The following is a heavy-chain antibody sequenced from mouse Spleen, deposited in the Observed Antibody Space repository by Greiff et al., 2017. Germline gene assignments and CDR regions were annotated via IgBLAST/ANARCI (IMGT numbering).Heavy chain of an antibody. CDR3: ASVPVFDY. CDR1: GFNIKDTY. CDR2: IDPANGNT. V-gene: IGHV14-3*02. J-gene: IGHJ2*01. Sequence: EVKLVESGAELVKPGASVKLSCTASGFNIKDTYMHWVKQRPEQGLEWIGRIDPANGNTKYDPKFQGKATITADTSSNTAYLQLSSLTSEDTAVYYCASVPVFDYWGQGTTLTVSS.